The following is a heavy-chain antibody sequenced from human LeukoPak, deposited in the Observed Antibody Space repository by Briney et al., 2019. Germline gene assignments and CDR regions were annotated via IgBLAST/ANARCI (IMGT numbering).Heavy chain of an antibody. V-gene: IGHV4-30-2*01. Sequence: PSETLSLTCTVSGGSISSGGYYWSWIRQPPGKGLEWIGYIYHSGSTYYNPSLKSRVTISVDRSKNQFSLKLSSVTAADTAVYYCARVAVAGKVDYWGQGTLVTVSS. CDR2: IYHSGST. CDR1: GGSISSGGYY. J-gene: IGHJ4*02. D-gene: IGHD6-19*01. CDR3: ARVAVAGKVDY.